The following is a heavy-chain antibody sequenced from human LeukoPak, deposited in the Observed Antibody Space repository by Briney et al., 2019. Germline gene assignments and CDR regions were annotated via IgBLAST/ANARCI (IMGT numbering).Heavy chain of an antibody. Sequence: GGSLRLSCAASGFTFTHYGFHWVRQAPGKGLEWVALIGVDGTMKYYADSVRGRFTISGDNSKNSLYLEMNSLKTEDTAVYYCVLVIVPAAVWHFDVWGRGTLVTVSS. CDR2: IGVDGTMK. J-gene: IGHJ2*01. CDR1: GFTFTHYG. V-gene: IGHV3-30*02. CDR3: VLVIVPAAVWHFDV. D-gene: IGHD2-2*01.